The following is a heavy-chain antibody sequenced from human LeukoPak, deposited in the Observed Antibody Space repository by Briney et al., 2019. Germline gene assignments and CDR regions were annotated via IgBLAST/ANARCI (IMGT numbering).Heavy chain of an antibody. V-gene: IGHV1-46*01. Sequence: ASVKVSCKASGYTFTGYYMHWVRQAPGQGLEWMGIINPSGGSTSYAQKFQGRVTMTRDTSTSTVYMELSSLRSEDTAVYYCARDRRVYDFPYYYGMDVWGQGTTVTVSS. CDR2: INPSGGST. J-gene: IGHJ6*02. CDR1: GYTFTGYY. CDR3: ARDRRVYDFPYYYGMDV. D-gene: IGHD5/OR15-5a*01.